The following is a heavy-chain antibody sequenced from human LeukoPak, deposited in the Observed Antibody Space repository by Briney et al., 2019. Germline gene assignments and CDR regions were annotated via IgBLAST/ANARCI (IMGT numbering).Heavy chain of an antibody. Sequence: GGSLRLSCAASGFTFITYAMSWVRQAPGKGLEWVSGITGSGDNTWYADSVKGRFTISRDNSENTLYLQMNSLRAEDTAVYYCACGYFDSSGYYSGYFDYWGQGTLVTVSS. CDR2: ITGSGDNT. CDR1: GFTFITYA. J-gene: IGHJ4*02. CDR3: ACGYFDSSGYYSGYFDY. V-gene: IGHV3-23*01. D-gene: IGHD3-22*01.